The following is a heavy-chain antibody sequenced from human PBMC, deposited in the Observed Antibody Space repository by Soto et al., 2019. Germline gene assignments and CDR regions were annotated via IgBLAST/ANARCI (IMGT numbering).Heavy chain of an antibody. D-gene: IGHD3-9*01. CDR1: GYTFTSYG. Sequence: ASVKVSCKASGYTFTSYGISWVRQAPGQGLEWMGWISAYNGNTNYAQKLQGRVTMTTDTSTSTAYMELRSLRSDDTAVYYCARDLYYDILTGSYSIGGYWGQGTLVTVSS. J-gene: IGHJ4*02. CDR3: ARDLYYDILTGSYSIGGY. V-gene: IGHV1-18*01. CDR2: ISAYNGNT.